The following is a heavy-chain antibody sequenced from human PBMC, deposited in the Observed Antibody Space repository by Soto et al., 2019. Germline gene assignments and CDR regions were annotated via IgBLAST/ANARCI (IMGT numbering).Heavy chain of an antibody. J-gene: IGHJ4*02. CDR1: GFTFSSFA. Sequence: GGSLRLSCAASGFTFSSFAMSWVRQAPGKGLDWVSAISGSGGSTYSADSVKGRFTISRDNSKNTLYLQMSSLRAEDTAVYYCARGFSAGKGSSPDFWGQGSLVTVSS. CDR3: ARGFSAGKGSSPDF. D-gene: IGHD6-13*01. CDR2: ISGSGGST. V-gene: IGHV3-23*01.